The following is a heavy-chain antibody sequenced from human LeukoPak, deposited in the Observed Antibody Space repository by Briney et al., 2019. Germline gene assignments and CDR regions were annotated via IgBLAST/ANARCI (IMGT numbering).Heavy chain of an antibody. CDR1: GGSISSYY. D-gene: IGHD5-18*01. J-gene: IGHJ4*02. CDR2: IYYSGST. V-gene: IGHV4-59*01. Sequence: SETLSLTCTVSGGSISSYYWSWIRQPPGKGLEWIGYIYYSGSTNYNPSLKSRVTISVDTSNNQFSLKLSSVTAADTAVYYCARYLPNGYVEYFDYWGQGTLVTVSS. CDR3: ARYLPNGYVEYFDY.